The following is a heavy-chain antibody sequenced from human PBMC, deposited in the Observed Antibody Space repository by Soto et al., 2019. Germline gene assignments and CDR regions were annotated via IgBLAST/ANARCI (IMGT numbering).Heavy chain of an antibody. CDR2: IWYDGSNK. CDR3: ARDEAYQLSA. D-gene: IGHD2-2*01. Sequence: GGSLRLSCTTSGFTFNTYGMHWVRQAPGKGLEWVAIIWYDGSNKYYADSVKGRFTISRDNSKNTLYLQMNSLRAEDTALYYCARDEAYQLSAWGQGTLVTVSS. V-gene: IGHV3-33*08. J-gene: IGHJ4*02. CDR1: GFTFNTYG.